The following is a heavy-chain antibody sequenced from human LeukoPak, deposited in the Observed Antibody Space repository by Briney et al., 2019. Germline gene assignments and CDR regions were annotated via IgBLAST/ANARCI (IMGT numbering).Heavy chain of an antibody. V-gene: IGHV4-34*01. J-gene: IGHJ4*02. CDR2: INHSGST. Sequence: SETLSLTCAVYGGSFSGYYWSWIRQPPGKGREWIGEINHSGSTNYNPSLKSRVTISVDTSKNQFSLKLSSVTAADTAVYYCARRNSGYEYFDYWGQGTLVTVSS. CDR3: ARRNSGYEYFDY. CDR1: GGSFSGYY. D-gene: IGHD5-12*01.